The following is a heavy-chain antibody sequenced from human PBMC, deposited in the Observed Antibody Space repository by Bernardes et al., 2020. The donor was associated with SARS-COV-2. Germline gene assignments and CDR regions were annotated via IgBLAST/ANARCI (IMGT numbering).Heavy chain of an antibody. V-gene: IGHV1-46*03. D-gene: IGHD2-21*01. CDR3: ARGTISVPDS. CDR1: GYTFTSYF. CDR2: INPSRGTT. Sequence: ASVKVSCKASGYTFTSYFMHWVRQAPGQGLEWMGIINPSRGTTTYAQKFQGRVTMTRDTSTTTVYLELSSLRSEDTAVYYCARGTISVPDSWGQGTLVTVSS. J-gene: IGHJ4*02.